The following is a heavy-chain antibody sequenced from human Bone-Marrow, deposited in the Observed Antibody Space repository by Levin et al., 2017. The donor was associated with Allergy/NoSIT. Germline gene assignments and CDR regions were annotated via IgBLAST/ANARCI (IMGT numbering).Heavy chain of an antibody. CDR1: GYNFINYY. CDR3: ARSARDRESFDI. CDR2: INSNNGGT. Sequence: GESLKISCKASGYNFINYYIQWVRQAPGQGLEWMGWINSNNGGTNSAQKFQGRVILTSDTSITTVYMQLTGLNSDDTATYYCARSARDRESFDIWGQGTMVIVSS. V-gene: IGHV1-2*02. J-gene: IGHJ3*02. D-gene: IGHD3-10*01.